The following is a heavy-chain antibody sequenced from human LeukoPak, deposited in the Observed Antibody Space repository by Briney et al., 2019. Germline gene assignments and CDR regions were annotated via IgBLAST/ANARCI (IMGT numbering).Heavy chain of an antibody. CDR1: GFTFSSYG. CDR3: ASDAGPRGAYDAFDI. CDR2: IWYDGSNK. V-gene: IGHV3-33*01. J-gene: IGHJ3*02. D-gene: IGHD3-10*01. Sequence: GGSLRLSCAASGFTFSSYGMHWVRQAPGKGLEWVAVIWYDGSNKYYADSVKGRFTISRDNAKNSLYLQMNSLRAEDTAIYYCASDAGPRGAYDAFDIWGQGTMVTVSS.